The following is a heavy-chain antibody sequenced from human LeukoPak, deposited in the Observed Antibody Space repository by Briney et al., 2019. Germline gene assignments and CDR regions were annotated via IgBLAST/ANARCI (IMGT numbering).Heavy chain of an antibody. V-gene: IGHV1-69*13. CDR2: IIPIFGTA. CDR3: ARISYDSSGYYSYYYYYYGMDV. D-gene: IGHD3-22*01. J-gene: IGHJ6*02. CDR1: GGTFRSYA. Sequence: SVKVSCKASGGTFRSYAWVRQAPGQGLEWMGGIIPIFGTANYAQKFQGRVTITADESTSTAYMELSSLRSEDTAVYYCARISYDSSGYYSYYYYYYGMDVWGQGTTVTVSS.